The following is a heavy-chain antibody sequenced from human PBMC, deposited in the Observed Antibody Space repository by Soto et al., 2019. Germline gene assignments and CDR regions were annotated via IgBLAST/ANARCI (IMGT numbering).Heavy chain of an antibody. CDR3: GKGPGR. CDR2: IYHSGST. Sequence: SETLSLTCAVSGGSISSGGFSWSWIRQPPGKGLEWIGYIYHSGSTYYNPSLKSRVTISVDRSKNQFSLKLSSVTAADTAVNYCGKGPGRRGQGTLGTGSS. J-gene: IGHJ4*02. V-gene: IGHV4-30-2*01. CDR1: GGSISSGGFS.